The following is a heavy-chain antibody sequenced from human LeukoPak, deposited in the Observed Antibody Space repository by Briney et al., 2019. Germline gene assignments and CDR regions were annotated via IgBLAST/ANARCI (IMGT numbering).Heavy chain of an antibody. V-gene: IGHV1-18*01. J-gene: IGHJ5*02. CDR2: ISAYNGNT. CDR3: ARGVPHYDYVWGAFDP. CDR1: GYTFTSYG. D-gene: IGHD3-16*01. Sequence: GASVKVSCKASGYTFTSYGISWVRQAPGQGLEWMGWISAYNGNTNYAQKLQGRVTMTTDTSTSTAYMELRSLRSDDTAVYYCARGVPHYDYVWGAFDPWGQGTLVTVSS.